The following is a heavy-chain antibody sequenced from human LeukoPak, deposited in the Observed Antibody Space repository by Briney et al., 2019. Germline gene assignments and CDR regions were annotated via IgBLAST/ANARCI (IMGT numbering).Heavy chain of an antibody. CDR2: ISYDGSNT. CDR3: ARVWMVYCSSTSCYAPDY. J-gene: IGHJ4*02. CDR1: GFTFSSYA. Sequence: PGGSLRLSCAASGFTFSSYAMHWVRQAPGKGLEWVAVISYDGSNTYYADSVKGRFTISRDNSKNTLYLQMNSLRAEDTAVDYCARVWMVYCSSTSCYAPDYWGQGTLVTVSS. V-gene: IGHV3-30-3*01. D-gene: IGHD2-2*01.